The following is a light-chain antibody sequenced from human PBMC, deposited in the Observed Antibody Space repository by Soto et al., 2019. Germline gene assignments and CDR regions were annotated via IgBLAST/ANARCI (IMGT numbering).Light chain of an antibody. CDR3: ATWDDTLNGVV. Sequence: QLVLTQPPSASGTPGQRVTISCSGSSSNIGGNPVNWYQQLPGTAPKVLIYNNNQRPSGVPDRFSGSKSGTSASLAISGLQSDDESDYYCATWDDTLNGVVFGGGTKVTVL. J-gene: IGLJ2*01. CDR2: NNN. V-gene: IGLV1-44*01. CDR1: SSNIGGNP.